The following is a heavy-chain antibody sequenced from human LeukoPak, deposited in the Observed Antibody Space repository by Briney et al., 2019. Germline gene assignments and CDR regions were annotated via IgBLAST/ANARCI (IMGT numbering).Heavy chain of an antibody. D-gene: IGHD3-22*01. J-gene: IGHJ4*02. Sequence: SETLSLTCAVSGYSISSGYYWGWIRQPPGKGLEWIGSIYHSGSTYYNPSLKSRVTISVDTSKNQFSLKLSSVTAADTAVYYCYITMIVVVGNYFDYWGQGTLVTISS. CDR2: IYHSGST. CDR3: YITMIVVVGNYFDY. CDR1: GYSISSGYY. V-gene: IGHV4-38-2*01.